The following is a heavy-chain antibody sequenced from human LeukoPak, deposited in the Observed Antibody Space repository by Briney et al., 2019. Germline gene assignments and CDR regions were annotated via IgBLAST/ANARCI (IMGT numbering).Heavy chain of an antibody. V-gene: IGHV4-4*07. CDR3: ARTYYYDSSGYLNHWFAP. CDR1: GGSISSYY. D-gene: IGHD3-22*01. CDR2: IYSSGST. Sequence: PSETLSLTCTVSGGSISSYYWSWIRQPAGKRLELIVRIYSSGSTNYNPSLKSRVTMSVDTSKNQFSLKLSSVTAADTAVYHCARTYYYDSSGYLNHWFAPWGQGTLVTVSS. J-gene: IGHJ5*02.